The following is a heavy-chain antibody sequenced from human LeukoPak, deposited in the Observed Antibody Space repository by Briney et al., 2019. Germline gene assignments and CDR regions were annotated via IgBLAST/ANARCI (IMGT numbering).Heavy chain of an antibody. CDR3: TAVYYCARVEEAAVGTD. CDR1: GFTFSSYW. CDR2: IKQDGSEK. D-gene: IGHD3-10*01. Sequence: GGSLRLSYASSGFTFSSYWMTWVRQAPGKGLEWVANIKQDGSEKYYVDSVKGRFTISRDNAKNSLYLQMNSLRAEDTARAEDTAVYYCARVEEAAVGTDWGQGTLVTVSS. J-gene: IGHJ4*02. V-gene: IGHV3-7*01.